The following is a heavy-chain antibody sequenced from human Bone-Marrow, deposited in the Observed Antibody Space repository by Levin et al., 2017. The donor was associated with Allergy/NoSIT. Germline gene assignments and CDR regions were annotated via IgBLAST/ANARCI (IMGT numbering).Heavy chain of an antibody. CDR2: IYYSGST. D-gene: IGHD6-19*01. CDR1: GGSISSYY. CDR3: ARVKEGQWPRLDY. J-gene: IGHJ4*02. V-gene: IGHV4-59*01. Sequence: KTSETLSLTCTVSGGSISSYYWSWIRQPPGKALEWIGYIYYSGSTNYNPSLKNRVTISVDTSKIQFSLKLSSVTAADTAVYYCARVKEGQWPRLDYWGQGSLVTVSS.